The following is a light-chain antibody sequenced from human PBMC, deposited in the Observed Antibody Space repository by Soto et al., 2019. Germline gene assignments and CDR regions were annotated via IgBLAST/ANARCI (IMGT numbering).Light chain of an antibody. Sequence: EIVLTQSPGTLSLSPGERATLSCRASQSVGESLVWYQQKPGQAPRLLIYRVFNRATGIPDRFSGSGSGTDFTLTISRLEPEDFAVYYYQQFGGSPRTFGRGTKV. V-gene: IGKV3-20*01. CDR2: RVF. CDR1: QSVGES. CDR3: QQFGGSPRT. J-gene: IGKJ1*01.